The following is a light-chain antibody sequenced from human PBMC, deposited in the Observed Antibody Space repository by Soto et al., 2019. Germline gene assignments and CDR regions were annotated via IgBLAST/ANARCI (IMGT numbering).Light chain of an antibody. CDR1: KNGGTTY. Sequence: LAQSPGALSFSPLQISTLSCRATKNGGTTYLAWYQKKPGQAPRLLIYGASTRATGIPARFSGSGSGTDFTLTIRRREPEDFGVYYCPQYGSPCTFGQGTKVDIK. V-gene: IGKV3-20*01. CDR2: GAS. CDR3: PQYGSPCT. J-gene: IGKJ1*01.